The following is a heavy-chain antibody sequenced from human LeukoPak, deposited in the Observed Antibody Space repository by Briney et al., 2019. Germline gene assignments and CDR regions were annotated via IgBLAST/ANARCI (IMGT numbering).Heavy chain of an antibody. J-gene: IGHJ3*02. D-gene: IGHD5-12*01. CDR2: IYYSGST. CDR1: GGSISSYY. Sequence: ASETLSLTCTVSGGSISSYYWSWIRQPPGKGLEWIGYIYYSGSTNYNPSLKSRVTISVDTSKNQFSLKLSSVTAADTAVYYCARDLDYSWYPHGGAFDIWGQGTMVTVSS. CDR3: ARDLDYSWYPHGGAFDI. V-gene: IGHV4-59*01.